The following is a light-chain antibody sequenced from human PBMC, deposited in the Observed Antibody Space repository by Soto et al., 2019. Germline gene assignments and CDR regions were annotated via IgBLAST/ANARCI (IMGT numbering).Light chain of an antibody. J-gene: IGKJ2*01. CDR3: QQYYSYPRT. V-gene: IGKV1-8*01. CDR1: QGISSY. Sequence: AIRMTQSPSSFSASIGDRVTITCRASQGISSYLAWYQQKPGKAPKLLIYAASTLQSGVPSRFSGSASGTDFTLTISCLQSEDFATYYCQQYYSYPRTCGQGTKLEIK. CDR2: AAS.